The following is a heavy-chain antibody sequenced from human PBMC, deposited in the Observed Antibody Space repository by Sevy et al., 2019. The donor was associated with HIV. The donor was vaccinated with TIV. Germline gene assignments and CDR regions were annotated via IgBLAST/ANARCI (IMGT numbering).Heavy chain of an antibody. V-gene: IGHV3-23*01. J-gene: IGHJ4*02. Sequence: GGSLRLSCAASGFTFSSYAMSWVRQAPGKGLEWVSAISGSGGSTYYADSVKGRFTISRDNSKNTLYLQMNSLRAEDTAVYYCAKTPTYYDFWSGYYSYFDYWGQGTLVTVSS. D-gene: IGHD3-3*01. CDR3: AKTPTYYDFWSGYYSYFDY. CDR2: ISGSGGST. CDR1: GFTFSSYA.